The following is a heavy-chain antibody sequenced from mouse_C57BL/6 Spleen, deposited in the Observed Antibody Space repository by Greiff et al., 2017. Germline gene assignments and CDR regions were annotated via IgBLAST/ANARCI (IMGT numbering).Heavy chain of an antibody. CDR1: GFTFSSYA. CDR2: ISSGGDYI. J-gene: IGHJ3*01. Sequence: EVHLVESGEGLVKPGGSLKLSCAASGFTFSSYAMSWVRQTPEKRLEWVAYISSGGDYIYYAYTVKGRFTISRDNARNTLYLQMSSLKSEDTAMYYCTRDQRDYDYSYWGQGTLVTVSA. V-gene: IGHV5-9-1*02. D-gene: IGHD2-4*01. CDR3: TRDQRDYDYSY.